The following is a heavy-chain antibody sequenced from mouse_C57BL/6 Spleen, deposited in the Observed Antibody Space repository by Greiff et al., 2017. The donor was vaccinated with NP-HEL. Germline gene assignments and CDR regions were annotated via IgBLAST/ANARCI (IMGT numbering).Heavy chain of an antibody. J-gene: IGHJ1*03. CDR3: ARHRGNNYWYFDV. CDR1: GYAFSSYW. CDR2: IYPGDGDT. V-gene: IGHV1-80*01. Sequence: VQLQQSGAELVKPGASVKISCKASGYAFSSYWMNWVKQRPGKGLEWIGQIYPGDGDTNYNGKFKGKATLTADKSSSTAYMHLSSLTYEDSAVYFCARHRGNNYWYFDVWGTRTTVTVAS. D-gene: IGHD2-1*01.